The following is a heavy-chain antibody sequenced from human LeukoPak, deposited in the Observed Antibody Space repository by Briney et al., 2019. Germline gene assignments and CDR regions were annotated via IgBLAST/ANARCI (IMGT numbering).Heavy chain of an antibody. CDR2: ISYDGSNK. CDR1: GFTFSSYG. D-gene: IGHD3-3*01. V-gene: IGHV3-30*18. Sequence: PGGSLRLSCEASGFTFSSYGMHWVRQAPGKGLEWVAVISYDGSNKYYADSVKGRFTISRDNSKNTLYLQMNSLRAEDTAVYYCAKGLGGLYYDFWSGYPYYYGMDVWGQGTTVTVSS. CDR3: AKGLGGLYYDFWSGYPYYYGMDV. J-gene: IGHJ6*01.